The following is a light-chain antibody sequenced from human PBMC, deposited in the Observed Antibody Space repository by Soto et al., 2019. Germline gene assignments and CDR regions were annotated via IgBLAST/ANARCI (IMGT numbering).Light chain of an antibody. V-gene: IGKV3-11*01. Sequence: EIVLTQSPATLSLSPLEIATLSFMASQSVSSYLAWYQQKPGQAPRLLIYDASNRATGIPARFSGSGSGTDFTLTISSLQPDDFATYYCQQYNTYSWTFGQGTKVDIK. CDR1: QSVSSY. J-gene: IGKJ1*01. CDR3: QQYNTYSWT. CDR2: DAS.